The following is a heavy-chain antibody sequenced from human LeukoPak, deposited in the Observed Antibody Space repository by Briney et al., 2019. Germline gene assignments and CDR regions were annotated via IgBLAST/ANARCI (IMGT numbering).Heavy chain of an antibody. J-gene: IGHJ4*02. CDR2: ITHTRST. CDR1: GGSFNDYN. CDR3: ARGRGAAAGVDY. D-gene: IGHD6-13*01. Sequence: SETLSLTCAVSGGSFNDYNWIWVRQPPGKGLEWIGEITHTRSTVYSPSLNSRVTISVDTSKNQFSLNLNSLTAADTGHYFCARGRGAAAGVDYWGQGTLVTVSS. V-gene: IGHV4-34*01.